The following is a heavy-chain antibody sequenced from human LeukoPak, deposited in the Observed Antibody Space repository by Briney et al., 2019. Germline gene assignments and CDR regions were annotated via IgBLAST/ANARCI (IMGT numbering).Heavy chain of an antibody. D-gene: IGHD3-16*02. CDR3: VSGNDPDYVWETYRLDAFDI. J-gene: IGHJ3*02. CDR2: ISSSGTYI. V-gene: IGHV3-21*01. Sequence: NSGGSLRLSCAASGYTFSDYSVNWVRQVPGKGLEWVSSISSSGTYIYYADSVKGRFTISRDNAKNSLFLQMNSLRAEDTAVYYCVSGNDPDYVWETYRLDAFDIWGDGTMVIVYS. CDR1: GYTFSDYS.